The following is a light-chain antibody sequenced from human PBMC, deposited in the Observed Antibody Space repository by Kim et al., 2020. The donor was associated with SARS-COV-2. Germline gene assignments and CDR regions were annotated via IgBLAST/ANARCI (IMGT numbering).Light chain of an antibody. CDR3: CSYAGSYTFAWV. Sequence: VTIACTGTSSDVGGYNYVSWYQQHPGKAPKLMIYDVSKRPSGVPDRFSGSKSGNTASLTISGLQAEDEADYYCCSYAGSYTFAWVFGGGTQLTVL. V-gene: IGLV2-11*01. J-gene: IGLJ3*02. CDR2: DVS. CDR1: SSDVGGYNY.